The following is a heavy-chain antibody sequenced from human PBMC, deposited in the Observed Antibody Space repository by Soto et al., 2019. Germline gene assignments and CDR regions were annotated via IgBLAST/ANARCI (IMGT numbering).Heavy chain of an antibody. D-gene: IGHD3-22*01. CDR2: IYYSGST. V-gene: IGHV4-31*03. Sequence: QVQLQESGPGLVKPSQTLSLTCTVSGGSISSGGYYWSWIRQHPGKGLEWIGYIYYSGSTYYNPSLKSRVTISVDTSKNQFSLKLSSVTAADTAVYYCARESNYYDSSGYYNWFDPWGQGTLVTVSS. J-gene: IGHJ5*02. CDR1: GGSISSGGYY. CDR3: ARESNYYDSSGYYNWFDP.